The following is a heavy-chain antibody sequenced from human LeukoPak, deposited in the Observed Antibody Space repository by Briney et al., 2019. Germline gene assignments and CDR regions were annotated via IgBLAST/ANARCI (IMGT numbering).Heavy chain of an antibody. J-gene: IGHJ4*02. CDR2: INHSGST. Sequence: SETLSLTCAVNGGSFSGYYWSWIRQPPGKGLEWIGEINHSGSTNYNPSLKSRVTISVDTSKNQFSLKLSSVTAADTAVYYCARAGEGYGHVRDFDYWGQGTLVTVSS. CDR3: ARAGEGYGHVRDFDY. CDR1: GGSFSGYY. V-gene: IGHV4-34*01. D-gene: IGHD5-18*01.